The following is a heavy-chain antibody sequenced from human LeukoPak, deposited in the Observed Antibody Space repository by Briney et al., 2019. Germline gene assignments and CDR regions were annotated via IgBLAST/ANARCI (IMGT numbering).Heavy chain of an antibody. V-gene: IGHV3-74*01. J-gene: IGHJ4*02. Sequence: PGGSLRLSCAASGFTFSSYWMHWVRQAPGKGLVWVSRINSDGSSTSYADSVKGRFTIPRDNAKNTLYLQMNSLRAEDTAVYYCARGYSYGKYYFDYWGQGTLVTVSS. D-gene: IGHD5-18*01. CDR3: ARGYSYGKYYFDY. CDR1: GFTFSSYW. CDR2: INSDGSST.